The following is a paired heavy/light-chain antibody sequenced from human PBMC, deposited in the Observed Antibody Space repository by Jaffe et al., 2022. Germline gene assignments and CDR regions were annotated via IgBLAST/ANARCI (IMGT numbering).Light chain of an antibody. CDR2: AAS. J-gene: IGKJ1*01. CDR3: LQYNNYPRT. V-gene: IGKV1-17*01. CDR1: QGIRSD. Sequence: DIQMTQSPSSLSASVGDRITITCRASQGIRSDLGWYQQKPGKAPKCLIYAASNLQSGVPSRFSGSGSGTEFTLTISSLQPEDFATYYCLQYNNYPRTFGQGTKVEIK.
Heavy chain of an antibody. J-gene: IGHJ4*02. Sequence: QLLESGGGSVQPGGSLRLSCAASGFTFGKFAMDWVRQAPGKGLEWVSGIFGSGDTTYYADSVRGRFTVSRDNSKNILYLQMNSLRAEDTAVYYCARFDYWGRGTLVTVSS. CDR3: ARFDY. CDR1: GFTFGKFA. CDR2: IFGSGDTT. V-gene: IGHV3-23*01.